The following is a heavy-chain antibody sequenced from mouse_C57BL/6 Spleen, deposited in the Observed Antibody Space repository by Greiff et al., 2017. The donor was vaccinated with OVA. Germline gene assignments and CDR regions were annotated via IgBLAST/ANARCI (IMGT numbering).Heavy chain of an antibody. CDR3: ARGVTTVVATDWYFDV. V-gene: IGHV1-9*01. D-gene: IGHD1-1*01. CDR1: GYTFTGYW. CDR2: ILPGSGST. J-gene: IGHJ1*03. Sequence: QVQLQQSGAELMKPGASVKLSCKATGYTFTGYWIEWVKQRPGHGLEWIGEILPGSGSTNYNEKFKGKATFTADTSSNTAYMQLSSLTTEDSAIYCCARGVTTVVATDWYFDVWGTGTTGTVSS.